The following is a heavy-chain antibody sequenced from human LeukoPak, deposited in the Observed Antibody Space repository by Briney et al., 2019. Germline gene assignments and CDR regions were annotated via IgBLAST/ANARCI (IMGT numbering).Heavy chain of an antibody. CDR3: ARVQPAPTPIRGFDP. Sequence: ASVKVSCKASGYTFTGYYMHWVRQAPGQGLEWMGWINPNSGGTNYAQKFQGRVTMTRDTSISTAYMELSRLRSDDTAVYYCARVQPAPTPIRGFDPWGQGTLVTVSS. J-gene: IGHJ5*02. CDR1: GYTFTGYY. D-gene: IGHD5-12*01. CDR2: INPNSGGT. V-gene: IGHV1-2*02.